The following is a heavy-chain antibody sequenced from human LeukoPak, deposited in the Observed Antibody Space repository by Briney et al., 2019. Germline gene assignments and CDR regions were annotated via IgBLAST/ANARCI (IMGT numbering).Heavy chain of an antibody. CDR1: GGSISSSSYY. CDR3: ARWAIYYGSGSYYKG. J-gene: IGHJ4*02. V-gene: IGHV4-39*01. D-gene: IGHD3-10*01. Sequence: SETLSLTCTVSGGSISSSSYYWGWIRQPPGKGLERIGSIYYSGSTYYNPSLKSRVTISVDTSKNQFSLKLSSETAADTAVYYCARWAIYYGSGSYYKGWGQGTLVTVSS. CDR2: IYYSGST.